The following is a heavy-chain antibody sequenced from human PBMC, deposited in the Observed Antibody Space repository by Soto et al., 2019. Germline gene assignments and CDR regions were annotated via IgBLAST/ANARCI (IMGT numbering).Heavy chain of an antibody. Sequence: PSETLSLTCTVAGGSLSRYYLSWIRPPPGKGLEWIGYMYNTGSTVYNPPFKSRVTISVDTSKNQFSLKLNSVTAADTAVYYCARDLWGYCGTDCYPLDVWGQGTTVTVSS. CDR2: MYNTGST. J-gene: IGHJ6*02. CDR3: ARDLWGYCGTDCYPLDV. D-gene: IGHD2-21*02. V-gene: IGHV4-59*01. CDR1: GGSLSRYY.